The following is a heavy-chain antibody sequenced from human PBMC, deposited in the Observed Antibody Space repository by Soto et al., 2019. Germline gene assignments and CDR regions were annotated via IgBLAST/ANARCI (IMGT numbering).Heavy chain of an antibody. D-gene: IGHD6-19*01. CDR3: ARLLGTSAWTGGNWFDP. V-gene: IGHV4-38-2*01. Sequence: TSETLSLTCVVSGYSINRGYYWGWIRQPPGKGLEWIGTIYHSGATYYNPSLQSRVTISVDTSKNQFSLKLTSVTAADTAVYYCARLLGTSAWTGGNWFDPWGQGILVTVPQ. J-gene: IGHJ5*02. CDR2: IYHSGAT. CDR1: GYSINRGYY.